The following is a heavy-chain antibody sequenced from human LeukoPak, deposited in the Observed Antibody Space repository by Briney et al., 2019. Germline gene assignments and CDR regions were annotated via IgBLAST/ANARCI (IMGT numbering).Heavy chain of an antibody. CDR1: DFTVSRNY. D-gene: IGHD5-24*01. J-gene: IGHJ4*02. V-gene: IGHV3-53*05. CDR2: IFSNGDT. CDR3: TRDQRNY. Sequence: GGSLRLSCTASDFTVSRNYMLWVRQAPGKGLEWVSLIFSNGDTHYADSVKGRFTISRDTSNNTVSLQMSSLRVEDTAMYYCTRDQRNYWRQGTLVSVSS.